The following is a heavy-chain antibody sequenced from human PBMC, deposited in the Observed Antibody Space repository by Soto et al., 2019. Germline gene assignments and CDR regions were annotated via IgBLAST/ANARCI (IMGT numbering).Heavy chain of an antibody. V-gene: IGHV3-11*01. J-gene: IGHJ5*02. Sequence: GGSLRLSCAASGFTFSDYYMSWLRQPPGKGLEWVSYISKSGSIIHFADSVKGRFAISRDNAKNTLYLQMSSLRAEDTALYYCARDLSPYSVYYNERTSETWFHLCGQGILVSVSS. D-gene: IGHD3-10*01. CDR1: GFTFSDYY. CDR3: ARDLSPYSVYYNERTSETWFHL. CDR2: ISKSGSII.